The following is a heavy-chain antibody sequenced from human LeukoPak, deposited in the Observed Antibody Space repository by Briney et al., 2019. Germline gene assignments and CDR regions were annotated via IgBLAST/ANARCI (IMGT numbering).Heavy chain of an antibody. CDR3: ARDELTTTQLAYCGGDCYSPWFDP. J-gene: IGHJ5*02. CDR1: GGTFSSYA. Sequence: SVKVSCKASGGTFSSYAISWVRQAPGQGLEWMGRIIPILGIANYAQKFQGRVTITADKSTSTAYMELGSLRSEDTAVYYCARDELTTTQLAYCGGDCYSPWFDPWGQGTLVTVSS. V-gene: IGHV1-69*04. D-gene: IGHD2-21*01. CDR2: IIPILGIA.